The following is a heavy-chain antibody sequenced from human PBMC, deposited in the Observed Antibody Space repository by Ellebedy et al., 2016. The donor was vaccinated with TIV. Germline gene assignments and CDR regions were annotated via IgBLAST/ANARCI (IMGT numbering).Heavy chain of an antibody. CDR2: IIPIFGTA. V-gene: IGHV1-69*13. CDR3: ASGYCGGDCYSRGWWFDP. D-gene: IGHD2-21*02. J-gene: IGHJ5*02. Sequence: ASVKVSCXASGCTFSSYAISWVRQAPGQGLEWMGGIIPIFGTANYAQKFQGRVTITADESTSTAYMELSSLRSEDTAVYYCASGYCGGDCYSRGWWFDPWGQGTLVTVSS. CDR1: GCTFSSYA.